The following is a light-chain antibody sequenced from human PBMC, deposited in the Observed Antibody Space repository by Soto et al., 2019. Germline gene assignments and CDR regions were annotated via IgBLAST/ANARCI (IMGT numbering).Light chain of an antibody. V-gene: IGKV3-11*01. J-gene: IGKJ5*01. CDR2: DAS. Sequence: EIGWTQSQATLSLAPGERATLSCRASQSFTSYLAWYQQHPGQAPRLLIYDASNRATGIPARFSGSGSGTDFTLTISSLEPEDLAVYYCQQRSNWPSFCQGTRLAIK. CDR1: QSFTSY. CDR3: QQRSNWPS.